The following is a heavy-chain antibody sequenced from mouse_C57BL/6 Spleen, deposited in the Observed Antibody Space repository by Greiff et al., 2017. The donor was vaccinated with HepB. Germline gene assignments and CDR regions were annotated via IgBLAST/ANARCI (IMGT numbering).Heavy chain of an antibody. J-gene: IGHJ2*01. CDR1: GYAFSSYW. V-gene: IGHV1-80*01. CDR3: ASGKVYYGSSYFDY. D-gene: IGHD1-1*01. Sequence: QVQLQQSGAELVKPGASVKISCKASGYAFSSYWMNWVKQRPGKGLEWIGQIYPGDGDTNYNGKFKGKATLTADKSSSTAYMQLSSLTSEDSAVYFCASGKVYYGSSYFDYWGQGTTLTVSS. CDR2: IYPGDGDT.